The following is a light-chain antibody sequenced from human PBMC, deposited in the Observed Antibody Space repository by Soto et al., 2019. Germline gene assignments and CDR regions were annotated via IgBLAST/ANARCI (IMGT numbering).Light chain of an antibody. V-gene: IGKV1-39*01. Sequence: DIQMTQSPSSLSASVGDRVTITCRASQSISSYLNWYQQKPGKAPKLLIYAASSLQSGVPSRFSGSGSGTESTLTISSLQPEDFATYYGPQSYSTPYTFGQGPKLEIK. CDR1: QSISSY. J-gene: IGKJ2*01. CDR3: PQSYSTPYT. CDR2: AAS.